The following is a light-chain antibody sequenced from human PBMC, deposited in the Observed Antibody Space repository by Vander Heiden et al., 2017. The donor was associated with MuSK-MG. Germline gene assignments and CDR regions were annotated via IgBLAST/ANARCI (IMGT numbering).Light chain of an antibody. CDR1: SSNIGSNS. J-gene: IGLJ2*01. CDR2: GNN. V-gene: IGLV1-47*02. Sequence: SLLTPPPSASGTPGQRVTISFSGGSSNIGSNSVNWYQLLHRTAPKLVIYGNNQRPPAGPDGLSGSKSGTTASLAISRRRQEEEAAYYCAAWDESRSGVVFGGGTKLTVL. CDR3: AAWDESRSGVV.